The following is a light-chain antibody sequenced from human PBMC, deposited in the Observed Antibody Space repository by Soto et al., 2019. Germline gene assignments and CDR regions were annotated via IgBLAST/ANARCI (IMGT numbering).Light chain of an antibody. V-gene: IGKV1-39*01. Sequence: DIQMTQSPSSLSASVSERVTITCRASQSVRSYLNWYQQKPGKAPKLLIYAASSLQRGVPSRFSGSGSGRDFVLTISSLQPEDSATYYCQQSYGTPWTFGQGTKVDNK. CDR3: QQSYGTPWT. CDR1: QSVRSY. CDR2: AAS. J-gene: IGKJ1*01.